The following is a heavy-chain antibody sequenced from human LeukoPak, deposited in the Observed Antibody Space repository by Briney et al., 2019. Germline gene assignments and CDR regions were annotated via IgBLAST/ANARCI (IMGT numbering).Heavy chain of an antibody. Sequence: GDSVKVSCXASGGTCSSYAISWVGQAHRQGLEWMGRIIPIFGRANYAQKFQGRVTITTDESTSTAYMELSSLRSEDTAVYYCARDENYGGNFGYWGQGTLVTVSS. V-gene: IGHV1-69*05. J-gene: IGHJ4*02. D-gene: IGHD4-23*01. CDR3: ARDENYGGNFGY. CDR1: GGTCSSYA. CDR2: IIPIFGRA.